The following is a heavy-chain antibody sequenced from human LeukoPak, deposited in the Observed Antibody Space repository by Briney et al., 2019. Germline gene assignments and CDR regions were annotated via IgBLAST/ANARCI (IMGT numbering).Heavy chain of an antibody. Sequence: GGSLRLSCAVSGFTFSTFAMNWVRQAPGKGLEWVSSLSDGAVSSYYADSVKGRFTISRDNSKNTLYLQMNSLRAEDTATYYCAKAPGSSGFPSYFDSWGQGTLVAVSS. D-gene: IGHD3-22*01. V-gene: IGHV3-23*01. J-gene: IGHJ4*02. CDR2: LSDGAVSS. CDR1: GFTFSTFA. CDR3: AKAPGSSGFPSYFDS.